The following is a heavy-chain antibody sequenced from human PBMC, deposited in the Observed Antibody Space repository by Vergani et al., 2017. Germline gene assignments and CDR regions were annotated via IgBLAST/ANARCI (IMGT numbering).Heavy chain of an antibody. V-gene: IGHV4-39*01. J-gene: IGHJ4*02. D-gene: IGHD6-25*01. CDR1: GCSISSSSYY. CDR3: AGPNCSDGV. Sequence: QLKLQESGPGLVKPSETLSLTCTVPGCSISSSSYYWGWIRQPPGKGLEWIGSIYYSGSTYYNPSLKSRVTISVDTSKNLFSLKRSSVTAADTSVYYGAGPNCSDGVWGQGTLVTVSS. CDR2: IYYSGST.